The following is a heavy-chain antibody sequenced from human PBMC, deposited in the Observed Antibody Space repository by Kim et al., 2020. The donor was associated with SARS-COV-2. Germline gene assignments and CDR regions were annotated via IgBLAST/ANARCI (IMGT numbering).Heavy chain of an antibody. J-gene: IGHJ5*02. D-gene: IGHD2-2*01. Sequence: PSLKRRVTISVDTYKNQFSRKLSSVTAADTAVYYCARVVVVPAAPAGWFDPWGQGTLVTVSS. CDR3: ARVVVVPAAPAGWFDP. V-gene: IGHV4-59*01.